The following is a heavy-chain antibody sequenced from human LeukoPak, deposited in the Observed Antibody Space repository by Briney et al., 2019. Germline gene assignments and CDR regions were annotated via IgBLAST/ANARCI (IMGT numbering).Heavy chain of an antibody. D-gene: IGHD5-24*01. CDR3: ARHILSWLQFRNDAFDI. CDR2: IYYSGST. J-gene: IGHJ3*02. Sequence: SETLSLTCTVSGGSISSYYWSWIRQPPGKGLEWIGYIYYSGSTNYNPSLKSRVTISVDTSKNQFSLKLSSVTAADTAVYYCARHILSWLQFRNDAFDIWGQGTMVTVSS. V-gene: IGHV4-59*08. CDR1: GGSISSYY.